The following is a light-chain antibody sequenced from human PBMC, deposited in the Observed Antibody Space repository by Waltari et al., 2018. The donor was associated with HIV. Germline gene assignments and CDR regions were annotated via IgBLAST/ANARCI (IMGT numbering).Light chain of an antibody. CDR1: RSNIGSTY. CDR2: RSD. V-gene: IGLV1-47*01. J-gene: IGLJ3*02. Sequence: QSVLTQPPSASGTPGQSVSISCSGRRSNIGSTYVSWYQHPPGTTPKVVIYRSDQRPSGVPDRFSGSNSGTSASLAISGLRSEDEAHYYCASWDDNLSGWVFGGGTKLTVL. CDR3: ASWDDNLSGWV.